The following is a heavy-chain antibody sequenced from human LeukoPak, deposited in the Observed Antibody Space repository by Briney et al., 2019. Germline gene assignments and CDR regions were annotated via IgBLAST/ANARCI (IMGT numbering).Heavy chain of an antibody. D-gene: IGHD6-13*01. J-gene: IGHJ3*02. CDR2: LYPGDSDT. CDR3: ARLYLPYTSAWYGSAFDI. CDR1: GSSFTSYW. V-gene: IGHV5-51*01. Sequence: GESLKMSCKGSGSSFTSYWIGWVRQMPRKGLEWMGLLYPGDSDTRYSPSFQGQVTISADRSITTAYLQWSSLKASDTAMYYCARLYLPYTSAWYGSAFDIWGQGTMVTVSS.